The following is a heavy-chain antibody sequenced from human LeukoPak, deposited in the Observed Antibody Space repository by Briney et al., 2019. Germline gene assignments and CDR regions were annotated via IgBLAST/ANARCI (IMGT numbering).Heavy chain of an antibody. D-gene: IGHD3-22*01. CDR2: INHSGST. CDR1: GGSFSGYY. V-gene: IGHV4-34*01. Sequence: SETLSLTCAVYGGSFSGYYWSWIRQPPGKGLEWIGEINHSGSTNYNPSLKSRVTISVETSKNQFSLKVRSMTAADTAVYYCARVRPYYYDSSGYRYFDYWGQGTLVTVSS. CDR3: ARVRPYYYDSSGYRYFDY. J-gene: IGHJ4*02.